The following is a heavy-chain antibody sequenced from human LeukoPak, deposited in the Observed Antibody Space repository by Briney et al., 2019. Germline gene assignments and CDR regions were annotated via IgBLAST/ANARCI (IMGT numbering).Heavy chain of an antibody. V-gene: IGHV4-59*01. CDR2: FYDSGTT. CDR3: ARGGIVVSDFDL. J-gene: IGHJ2*01. Sequence: KPSETLSLTCTVSGGSISIYYWSWIRKPPGKGLEWIGNFYDSGTTNYNPSLKSPVTISVDTSKNQFSLKLSSVTAADTAVYYCARGGIVVSDFDLWGRGTLVTVSS. D-gene: IGHD2-21*01. CDR1: GGSISIYY.